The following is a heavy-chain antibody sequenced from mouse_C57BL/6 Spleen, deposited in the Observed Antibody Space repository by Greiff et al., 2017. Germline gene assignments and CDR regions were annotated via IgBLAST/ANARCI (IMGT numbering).Heavy chain of an antibody. D-gene: IGHD1-1*01. CDR3: ARRYGSSSYFDY. J-gene: IGHJ2*01. Sequence: QVHVKQSGAELARPGASVKLSCKASGYTFTSYGISWVKQSTGQGLEWIGEIYPRSGNTYYNEKFKGKATLTADKSSSTAYMELRSLTSEDSSVYFCARRYGSSSYFDYWGQGTTLTVSS. CDR2: IYPRSGNT. CDR1: GYTFTSYG. V-gene: IGHV1-81*01.